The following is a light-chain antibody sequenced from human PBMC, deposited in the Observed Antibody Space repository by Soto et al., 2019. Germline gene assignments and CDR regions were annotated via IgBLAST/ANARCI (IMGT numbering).Light chain of an antibody. J-gene: IGLJ1*01. CDR1: SSNIGAAYD. Sequence: QAVVTQPPSVSGAPGQRVTISCTGSSSNIGAAYDVHWYQHLPGTAPKLLIYGNNNRPSGVPDRFSGSKSGTSASLAITGLQAEDEADYYCQSYDSSLSGYVFGTGTKLTVL. CDR2: GNN. V-gene: IGLV1-40*01. CDR3: QSYDSSLSGYV.